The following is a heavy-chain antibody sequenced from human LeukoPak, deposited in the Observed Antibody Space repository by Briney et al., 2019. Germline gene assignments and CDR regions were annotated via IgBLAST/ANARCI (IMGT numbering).Heavy chain of an antibody. V-gene: IGHV3-23*01. J-gene: IGHJ3*02. CDR1: GFTFSSYA. Sequence: GGSLRLSCAASGFTFSSYAMSWVRQAPGKGLEWVSAISGSGGSTYYADSVKGRFTISRDNSKNTLYLQMNSLRAEDTAVYYCAKLVTMIVVVHDAFDIWGQGTMVTVSS. CDR3: AKLVTMIVVVHDAFDI. CDR2: ISGSGGST. D-gene: IGHD3-22*01.